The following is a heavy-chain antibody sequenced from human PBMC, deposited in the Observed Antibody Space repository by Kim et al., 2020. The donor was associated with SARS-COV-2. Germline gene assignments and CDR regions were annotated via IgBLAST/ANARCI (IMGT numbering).Heavy chain of an antibody. Sequence: ASVKVSCKVSGYSLTDLSMHWVRQAPGKGLEWMGGYDPENRKTFYIKKFQGRVTMIEDSSTDTAYMELRSLASDDTAVYYCATDLANGGYDDASGATGHFDYWGQGTLVSVSS. CDR3: ATDLANGGYDDASGATGHFDY. V-gene: IGHV1-24*01. D-gene: IGHD5-12*01. CDR2: YDPENRKT. CDR1: GYSLTDLS. J-gene: IGHJ4*02.